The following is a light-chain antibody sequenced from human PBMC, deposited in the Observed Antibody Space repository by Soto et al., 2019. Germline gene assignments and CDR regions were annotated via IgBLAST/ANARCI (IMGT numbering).Light chain of an antibody. CDR3: QQYNHWPPNT. V-gene: IGKV3-15*01. CDR2: YAS. J-gene: IGKJ2*01. Sequence: DIVMTQSPDTLSVSPGERATLSCRASENVRSNLAWYHQKRGQAPMLVIYYASTRATGISARFSGGGSGTEFTLSIIGLQSEDLGVYYCQQYNHWPPNTFGQGTKLEIK. CDR1: ENVRSN.